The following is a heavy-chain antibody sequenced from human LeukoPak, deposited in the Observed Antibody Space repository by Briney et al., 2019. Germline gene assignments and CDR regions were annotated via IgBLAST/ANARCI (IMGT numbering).Heavy chain of an antibody. CDR1: GGSISSSNW. Sequence: SGTLSLTCAVSGGSISSSNWWSWVRQPPGKGLEWIGEIYHSGSTNYNPSLKSRVTISVDKSENQFSLKLSSVTAADTAVYYCARGAAAGYTFDYWGQGTLVTVSS. J-gene: IGHJ4*02. CDR3: ARGAAAGYTFDY. CDR2: IYHSGST. D-gene: IGHD6-13*01. V-gene: IGHV4-4*02.